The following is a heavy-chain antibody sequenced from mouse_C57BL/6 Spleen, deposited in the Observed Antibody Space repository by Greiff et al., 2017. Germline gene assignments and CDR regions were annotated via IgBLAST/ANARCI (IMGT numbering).Heavy chain of an antibody. V-gene: IGHV10-3*01. Sequence: EVQLVESGGGLVQPKGSLKLSCAASGFTFNTYAMHWVRQAPGKGLEWVARIRSKSSNYATYYADSVKDRFTISRDDSQSMLYLQMNNLKTEDTAMYYCVREGLRAFYYAMDYWGQGTSVTVSS. CDR2: IRSKSSNYAT. D-gene: IGHD1-1*01. J-gene: IGHJ4*01. CDR3: VREGLRAFYYAMDY. CDR1: GFTFNTYA.